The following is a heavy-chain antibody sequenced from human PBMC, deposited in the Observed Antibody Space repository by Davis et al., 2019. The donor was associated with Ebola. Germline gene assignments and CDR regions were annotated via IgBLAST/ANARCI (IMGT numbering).Heavy chain of an antibody. CDR3: ARGHNYAHDY. Sequence: ASVKVSCKASGYTFTGYNMHWVRQAPGQGLEWMGRIITSSGGTNYAQKFQGRVTMTGDTSISTVYMELSRLIFDDTAVYYCARGHNYAHDYWGQGTLVTVSS. CDR1: GYTFTGYN. D-gene: IGHD5-18*01. CDR2: IITSSGGT. V-gene: IGHV1-2*06. J-gene: IGHJ4*02.